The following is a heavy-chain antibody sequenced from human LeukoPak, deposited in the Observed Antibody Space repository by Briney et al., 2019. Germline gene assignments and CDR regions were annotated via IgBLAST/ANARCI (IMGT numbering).Heavy chain of an antibody. V-gene: IGHV4-38-2*02. J-gene: IGHJ4*02. CDR3: AREGHGDYVLDS. Sequence: SETLSLTCTVSDYSVSSGNYWDWIRQPPGKGLEWIGSGFHSGSTYSNPSLKSRITISVDTSKNQFSLKLSSVTAADTAVYYCAREGHGDYVLDSWGQGILVTVSS. CDR2: GFHSGST. CDR1: DYSVSSGNY. D-gene: IGHD4-17*01.